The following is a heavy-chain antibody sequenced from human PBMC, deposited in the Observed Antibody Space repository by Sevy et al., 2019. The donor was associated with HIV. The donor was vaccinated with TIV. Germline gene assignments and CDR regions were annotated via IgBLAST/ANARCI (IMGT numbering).Heavy chain of an antibody. V-gene: IGHV3-30*02. CDR1: GFTFSSYG. CDR2: IRYDGSNK. J-gene: IGHJ3*02. D-gene: IGHD4-17*01. Sequence: GGSLRLSCAASGFTFSSYGMHWVRQAPGKGLEWVAFIRYDGSNKYYADSVKGRFTISRDNSKNTLYLQMNSLRVEDTAVYYCAKDLTDYGDYVAFDIWGQGTMVTVSS. CDR3: AKDLTDYGDYVAFDI.